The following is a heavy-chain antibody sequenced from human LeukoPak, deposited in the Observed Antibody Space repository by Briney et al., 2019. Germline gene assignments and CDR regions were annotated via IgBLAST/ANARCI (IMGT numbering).Heavy chain of an antibody. Sequence: PGESLNISCKASGYIFSNNWIGWVRQMPGKGLEWMGIIYPGDSDTRYSPSFQGQVTISADKSISTAYLQWSSLIVSDTAMYYCARPASGGSGTYLLHYWGQGTLVTVSS. V-gene: IGHV5-51*01. J-gene: IGHJ4*02. CDR1: GYIFSNNW. CDR3: ARPASGGSGTYLLHY. D-gene: IGHD3-10*01. CDR2: IYPGDSDT.